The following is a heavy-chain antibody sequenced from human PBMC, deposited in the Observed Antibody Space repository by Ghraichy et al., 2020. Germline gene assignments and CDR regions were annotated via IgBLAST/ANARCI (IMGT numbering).Heavy chain of an antibody. D-gene: IGHD3-22*01. CDR1: CGSISSSNW. V-gene: IGHV4-4*02. CDR3: ARATAYYDFDY. CDR2: IYHSGST. Sequence: SETLSLTCAVSCGSISSSNWWSWVRQPPGKGLEWIGEIYHSGSTNYNPSLKSRVTISVDKSKNQFSLKLNSVTAADTAVYYCARATAYYDFDYWGQGTLVTVSS. J-gene: IGHJ4*02.